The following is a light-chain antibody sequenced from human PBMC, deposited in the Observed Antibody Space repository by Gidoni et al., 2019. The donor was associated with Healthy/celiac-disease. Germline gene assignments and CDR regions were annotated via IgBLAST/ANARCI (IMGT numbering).Light chain of an antibody. V-gene: IGKV3-20*01. CDR1: QSVSSSY. J-gene: IGKJ5*01. CDR3: QQYGSSPLT. Sequence: EIVLTQSPGTLSLSPGERATLPCRASQSVSSSYLAWYQQKPGQAPRLLIYGASSRATGIPDRFSGSGSGTDFTLTISRLEPEDFAAYYCQQYGSSPLTFGQGTRLEIK. CDR2: GAS.